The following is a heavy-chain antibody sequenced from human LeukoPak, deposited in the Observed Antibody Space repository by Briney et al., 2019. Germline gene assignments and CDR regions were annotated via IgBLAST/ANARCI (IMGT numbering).Heavy chain of an antibody. J-gene: IGHJ4*02. D-gene: IGHD6-19*01. Sequence: ASVKVSCKASGYTFTCYYMHWVRQAPGQGLEWMGWINPNSGGTNYAQKFQGRVTMTRDMSTSTVYMELSSLRSEDTAVYYCAKGVGEQWLDRDFDYWGQGTLVTVSS. CDR2: INPNSGGT. V-gene: IGHV1-2*02. CDR3: AKGVGEQWLDRDFDY. CDR1: GYTFTCYY.